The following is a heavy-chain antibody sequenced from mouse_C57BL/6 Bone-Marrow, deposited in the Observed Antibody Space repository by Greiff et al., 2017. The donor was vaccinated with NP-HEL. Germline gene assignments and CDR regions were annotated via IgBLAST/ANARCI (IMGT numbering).Heavy chain of an antibody. D-gene: IGHD2-4*01. CDR3: TAYYDCDSAWFAY. J-gene: IGHJ3*01. Sequence: VQLQQSGAELVRPGASVKLSCTASGFTITDDYMHWVKQRPGQGLEWIGRIYPENGDTEYASKFQGKATLTADKSSNTAYMQLSSLTSEDSAVYYCTAYYDCDSAWFAYWGQGTLVTVSA. CDR1: GFTITDDY. V-gene: IGHV14-4*01. CDR2: IYPENGDT.